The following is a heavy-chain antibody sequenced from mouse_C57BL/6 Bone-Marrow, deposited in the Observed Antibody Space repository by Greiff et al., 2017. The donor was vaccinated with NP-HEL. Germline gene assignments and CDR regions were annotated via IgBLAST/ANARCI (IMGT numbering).Heavy chain of an antibody. Sequence: EVHLVESGGGLVQSGRSLRLSCATSGFTFSDFYMEWVRQAPGKGLEWIAASRNKANDYTTEYSASVKGRFIVSRDTSQSILYLQMNALRAEDTAIYYCARDAIDSSIPFDYWGQGTTLTVSS. D-gene: IGHD3-2*02. CDR2: SRNKANDYTT. J-gene: IGHJ2*01. CDR1: GFTFSDFY. CDR3: ARDAIDSSIPFDY. V-gene: IGHV7-1*01.